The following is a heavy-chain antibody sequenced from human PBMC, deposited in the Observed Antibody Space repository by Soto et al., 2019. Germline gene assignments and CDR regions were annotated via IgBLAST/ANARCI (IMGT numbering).Heavy chain of an antibody. J-gene: IGHJ4*02. CDR1: GYTFTSYG. Sequence: ASVKVSCKASGYTFTSYGISWVRQAPGQGLEWMGWISAYNGNTNYAQKLQGRVTMTTDTSTSTAYMELRSLRAEDTAVYYCARQLGHCSEGTCYFDCWGQGTLVTVSS. CDR3: ARQLGHCSEGTCYFDC. CDR2: ISAYNGNT. V-gene: IGHV1-18*01. D-gene: IGHD2-15*01.